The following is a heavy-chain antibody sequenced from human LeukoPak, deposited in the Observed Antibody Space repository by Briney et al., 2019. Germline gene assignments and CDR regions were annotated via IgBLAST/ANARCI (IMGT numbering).Heavy chain of an antibody. Sequence: GGSLRLSCAASGFTFDDYAMHWVRQPPGKGLVWVSRINGDERSRAYADSVKGRFTISRDNSKNTLYLQMNSLRVEDTGTYYCARDRAERNWTYHTLFDSWGQGTPVIVSS. V-gene: IGHV3-74*01. CDR2: INGDERSR. CDR3: ARDRAERNWTYHTLFDS. D-gene: IGHD1-7*01. J-gene: IGHJ4*02. CDR1: GFTFDDYA.